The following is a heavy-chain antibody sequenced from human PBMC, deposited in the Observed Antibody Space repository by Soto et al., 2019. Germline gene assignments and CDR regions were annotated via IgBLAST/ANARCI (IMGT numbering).Heavy chain of an antibody. V-gene: IGHV3-15*01. J-gene: IGHJ6*03. CDR1: GFTFSNAW. D-gene: IGHD4-17*01. CDR3: TTPTATVHYYMDV. Sequence: GGSLRLSCAASGFTFSNAWMSWVRQAPGKGLEWVGRIKSKTDGGTTDYAAPVKGRFTISRDDSKNTLYLQMNSLKTEDTAVYYCTTPTATVHYYMDVWGKGTTVTVSS. CDR2: IKSKTDGGTT.